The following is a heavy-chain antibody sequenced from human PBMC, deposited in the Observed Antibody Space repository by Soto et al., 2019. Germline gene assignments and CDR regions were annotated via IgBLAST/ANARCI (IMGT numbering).Heavy chain of an antibody. Sequence: PGGSLRLSCAASGFTFSSYSMNWVRQAPGKGLEWVSSISSSSSYIYYADSVKGQFTISRDNAKNSLYLQMNSLRAEDTAVYYCAREPTRAGGLHPYYYYGMDVWGQGTTVTVSS. V-gene: IGHV3-21*01. J-gene: IGHJ6*02. CDR3: AREPTRAGGLHPYYYYGMDV. CDR2: ISSSSSYI. CDR1: GFTFSSYS. D-gene: IGHD3-16*01.